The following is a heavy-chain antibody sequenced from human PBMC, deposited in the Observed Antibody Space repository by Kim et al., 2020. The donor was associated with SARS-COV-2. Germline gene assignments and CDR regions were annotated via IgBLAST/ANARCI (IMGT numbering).Heavy chain of an antibody. Sequence: SETLSLTCAVYGGSFSGYFWNWIRQPPGKGLEWMGELTQSGSTNYNPSLKSRVTISRDTSKNQFSLRLTSVTAADTAVYFCARGPGWTIAARPFDSWGRGTLVTVSS. V-gene: IGHV4-34*01. D-gene: IGHD6-6*01. CDR2: LTQSGST. CDR3: ARGPGWTIAARPFDS. CDR1: GGSFSGYF. J-gene: IGHJ4*02.